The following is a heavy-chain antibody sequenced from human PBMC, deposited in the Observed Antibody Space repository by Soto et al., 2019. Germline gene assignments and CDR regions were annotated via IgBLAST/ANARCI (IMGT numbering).Heavy chain of an antibody. CDR3: ARPHTGYYYGMDV. J-gene: IGHJ6*02. V-gene: IGHV5-51*01. CDR2: IYPGDSDT. D-gene: IGHD2-2*02. CDR1: GYSFTTYW. Sequence: GESLKISCKGSGYSFTTYWIAWVRQMPGKGLEWVGIIYPGDSDTRYSPSFEGHVTISVDKSISTAFLQWNSLKASDNAIYYCARPHTGYYYGMDVWGQGTTVTVSS.